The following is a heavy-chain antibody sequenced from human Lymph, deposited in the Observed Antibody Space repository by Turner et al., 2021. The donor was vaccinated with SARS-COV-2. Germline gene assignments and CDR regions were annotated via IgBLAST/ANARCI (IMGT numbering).Heavy chain of an antibody. D-gene: IGHD7-27*01. CDR1: GGSFSGYY. J-gene: IGHJ2*01. V-gene: IGHV4-34*01. Sequence: QVQLQQWGAGLLKPSETLSLTGAVYGGSFSGYYWSWIRQPPGKGLEWIWEINHSGSTNYNPSLKSRVTISVDTSKKQFSLKLSSVTAADTAVYYCARVWVRWWYFDLWGRGTLVTVSS. CDR2: INHSGST. CDR3: ARVWVRWWYFDL.